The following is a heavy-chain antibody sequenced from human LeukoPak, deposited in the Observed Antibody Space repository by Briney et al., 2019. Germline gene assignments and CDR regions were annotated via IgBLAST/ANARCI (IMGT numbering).Heavy chain of an antibody. CDR3: AVNYCSSTSCYVDAFDI. J-gene: IGHJ3*02. V-gene: IGHV3-21*01. D-gene: IGHD2-2*01. CDR1: GFTFSSYS. Sequence: GGSLRLSCAASGFTFSSYSMNWVRQAPGKGLEWGSSISSSSSYIYYADSVKGRFTISRDNAKNSLYLQMNSLRAEDTAVYYCAVNYCSSTSCYVDAFDIWGQGTMVTVSS. CDR2: ISSSSSYI.